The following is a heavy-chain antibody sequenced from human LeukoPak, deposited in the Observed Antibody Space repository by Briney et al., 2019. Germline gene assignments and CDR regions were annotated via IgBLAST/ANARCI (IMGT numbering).Heavy chain of an antibody. V-gene: IGHV1-69*01. Sequence: GSSVKVSCKASGGTFSSYAISWVRQAPGQGLEWMGGIIPIFGTANYAQKFQGRVTITADESTSTAYMEVSSLTYEDTAVYYCAGRKEAMAGTSFDYWGQGTLVTVSS. CDR2: IIPIFGTA. CDR3: AGRKEAMAGTSFDY. CDR1: GGTFSSYA. D-gene: IGHD6-19*01. J-gene: IGHJ4*02.